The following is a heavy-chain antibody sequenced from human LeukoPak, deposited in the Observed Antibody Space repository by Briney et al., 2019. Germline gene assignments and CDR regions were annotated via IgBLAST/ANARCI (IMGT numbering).Heavy chain of an antibody. Sequence: GGSLRLSCAASGFTFSSYGMHWVRQAPGKGLEWVAVISYDGSNKYYADSVKGRFTISRDNSKNTLYLQMNSLRAEDTAVYYCVITMVRGVGIDYWGQGTLVTVSS. CDR1: GFTFSSYG. D-gene: IGHD3-10*01. CDR3: VITMVRGVGIDY. J-gene: IGHJ4*02. CDR2: ISYDGSNK. V-gene: IGHV3-30*03.